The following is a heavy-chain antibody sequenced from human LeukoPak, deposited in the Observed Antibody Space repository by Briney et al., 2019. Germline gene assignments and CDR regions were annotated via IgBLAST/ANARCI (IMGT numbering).Heavy chain of an antibody. CDR3: ARVRENYDSSGSPYNWFDP. Sequence: SETLSLTCAVSGYSISSGYYWGWIRQPPGKGLEWIGSIYHSGSTYYNPSLKSRATISVDTSKNQFSLKLSSVTAADTAVYYCARVRENYDSSGSPYNWFDPWGQGTLVTVSS. CDR2: IYHSGST. D-gene: IGHD3-22*01. CDR1: GYSISSGYY. J-gene: IGHJ5*02. V-gene: IGHV4-38-2*01.